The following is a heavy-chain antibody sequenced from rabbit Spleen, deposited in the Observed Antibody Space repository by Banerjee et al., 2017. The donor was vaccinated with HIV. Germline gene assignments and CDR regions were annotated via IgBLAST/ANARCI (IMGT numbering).Heavy chain of an antibody. V-gene: IGHV1S45*01. J-gene: IGHJ6*01. D-gene: IGHD1-1*01. CDR2: INTATGKP. CDR1: GFSFSDRDV. CDR3: ARDTSSSFSSYGMDL. Sequence: QEQLVESGGGLVKPEGSLTLTCTASGFSFSDRDVMCWVRQAPGKGLEWIACINTATGKPVYASWAKGRFTISKTSSTTVTLQMTSLTAADTATYFCARDTSSSFSSYGMDLWGPGTLVTVS.